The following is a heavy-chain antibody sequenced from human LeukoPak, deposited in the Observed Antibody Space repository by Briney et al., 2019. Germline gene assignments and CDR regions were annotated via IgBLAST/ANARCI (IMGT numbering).Heavy chain of an antibody. CDR1: GYTFTSHY. V-gene: IGHV3-30*18. J-gene: IGHJ4*02. Sequence: SCKASGYTFTSHYMHWVRQAPGKGLEWVAVISYDGSNKYYADSVKGRFTISRDNSKNTLYLQMNSLRAEDTAVYYCAKDASGCTNGVCYPDYWGQGTLVTVSS. CDR3: AKDASGCTNGVCYPDY. D-gene: IGHD2-8*01. CDR2: ISYDGSNK.